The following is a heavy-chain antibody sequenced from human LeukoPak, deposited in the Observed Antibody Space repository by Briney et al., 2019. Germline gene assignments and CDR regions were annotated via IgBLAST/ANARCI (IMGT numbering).Heavy chain of an antibody. J-gene: IGHJ6*03. V-gene: IGHV3-48*03. CDR2: ISSSGSTI. Sequence: RGSLRLSCAASGFTFSSYEMNWVRQAPGKGLEWVSYISSSGSTIYYADSVKGRFSISRDNSKNSLYLQMNSLRAEDRAVYYCARDRSGYDYYYYYYMDVWGKGTTVTVPS. D-gene: IGHD5-12*01. CDR3: ARDRSGYDYYYYYYMDV. CDR1: GFTFSSYE.